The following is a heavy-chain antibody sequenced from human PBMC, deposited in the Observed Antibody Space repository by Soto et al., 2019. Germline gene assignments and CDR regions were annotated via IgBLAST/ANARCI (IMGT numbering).Heavy chain of an antibody. J-gene: IGHJ4*02. D-gene: IGHD3-22*01. V-gene: IGHV1-24*01. Sequence: ASVKVSCTDSGYTLTELSMHWVRQAPRKGLEWMGGFDPEDGETIYAQKFQGRVTMTEDTSTDTAYMELSSLRSEDTAVYYCATPGPYYYDSSGFGYWGQGTLVTVSS. CDR3: ATPGPYYYDSSGFGY. CDR1: GYTLTELS. CDR2: FDPEDGET.